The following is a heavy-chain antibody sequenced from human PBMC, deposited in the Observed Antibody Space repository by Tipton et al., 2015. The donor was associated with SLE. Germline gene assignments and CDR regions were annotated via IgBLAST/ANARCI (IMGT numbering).Heavy chain of an antibody. V-gene: IGHV3-7*05. Sequence: SLRLSCAASGFTFSSYWMSWVRQAPGKGLEWVANIKQDGSEKYYVDSVKGRFTISRDNAKNSLYLQMNSLREEDTAVYYCAKPTYYYDSSGYDSWGQGTLVTVSS. J-gene: IGHJ5*02. CDR3: AKPTYYYDSSGYDS. CDR1: GFTFSSYW. D-gene: IGHD3-22*01. CDR2: IKQDGSEK.